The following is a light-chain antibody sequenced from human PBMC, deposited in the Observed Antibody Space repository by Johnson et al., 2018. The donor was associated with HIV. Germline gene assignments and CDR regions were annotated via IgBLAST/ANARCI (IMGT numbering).Light chain of an antibody. CDR3: GAWDSSLNAYV. Sequence: QSVLTQPPSMSAAPGQKVTISCSASSSNIGNNYVSWYQQLPGTAPKLLIYENNKRPSGIPDRFSGSKSGTSATLDITGLQTGDEGDYYCGAWDSSLNAYVFGTGTKVTVL. CDR1: SSNIGNNY. CDR2: ENN. V-gene: IGLV1-51*02. J-gene: IGLJ1*01.